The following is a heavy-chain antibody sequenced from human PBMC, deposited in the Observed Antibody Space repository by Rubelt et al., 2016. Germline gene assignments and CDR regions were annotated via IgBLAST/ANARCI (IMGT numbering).Heavy chain of an antibody. D-gene: IGHD6-6*01. CDR3: ARHRSSSPLTIYNWFDP. V-gene: IGHV4-34*01. CDR1: GGSFSGYY. Sequence: QVQLQQWGAGLLKPSETLSLTCAVYGGSFSGYYWSWIRQPPGKGLEWIGEINHSGSTNYNPALKRRVSISVDTSKNQFSLKLSSVTAAATAVYYCARHRSSSPLTIYNWFDPWGQGTLVTVSS. J-gene: IGHJ5*02. CDR2: INHSGST.